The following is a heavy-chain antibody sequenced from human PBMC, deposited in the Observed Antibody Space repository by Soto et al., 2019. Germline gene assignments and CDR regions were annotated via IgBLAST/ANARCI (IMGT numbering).Heavy chain of an antibody. D-gene: IGHD2-2*02. J-gene: IGHJ4*02. CDR2: VSRGGNR. CDR1: GFTFSSHG. CDR3: AKEGGAQRFLYMAN. Sequence: GGSLRLSCAASGFTFSSHGMSWVRQAPGKGLEWVSGVSRGGNRYYANSVKGRFTISRDNPRNTLDLQMNSLRAEETALYYCAKEGGAQRFLYMANWAQGSQVPVSP. V-gene: IGHV3-23*01.